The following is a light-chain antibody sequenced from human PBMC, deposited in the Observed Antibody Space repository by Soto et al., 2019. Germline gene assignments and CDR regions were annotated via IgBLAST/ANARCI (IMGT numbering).Light chain of an antibody. CDR2: GDS. J-gene: IGLJ2*01. V-gene: IGLV1-40*01. CDR1: SSNIGAGYG. CDR3: QSYDSSLSGVI. Sequence: QSVLTQPPSVSGAPGQSVTISCTGSSSNIGAGYGVHWYIQLPGTAPKLLVYGDSNRPSGVPDRFSGSKSDTSASLATTGLQAEDEADYYCQSYDSSLSGVIFGGGTKVTVL.